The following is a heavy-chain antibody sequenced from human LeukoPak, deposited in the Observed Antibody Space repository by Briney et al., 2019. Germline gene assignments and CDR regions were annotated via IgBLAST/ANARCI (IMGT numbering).Heavy chain of an antibody. V-gene: IGHV4-39*01. CDR3: ARQTGSGLFILP. CDR2: IYYSGNT. D-gene: IGHD3/OR15-3a*01. J-gene: IGHJ4*02. CDR1: GVSISSSNSY. Sequence: SETLSLTCTVSGVSISSSNSYWGWIRQPPGKGLEWIGSIYYSGNTYYNPSLKSQVSISIDTSKNQFSLRLTSVTAADTAVYFCARQTGSGLFILPGGQGTLVPVSS.